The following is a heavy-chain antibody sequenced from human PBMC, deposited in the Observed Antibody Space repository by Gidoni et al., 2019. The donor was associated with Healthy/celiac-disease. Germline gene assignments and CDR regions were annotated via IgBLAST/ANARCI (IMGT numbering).Heavy chain of an antibody. D-gene: IGHD5-18*01. CDR3: ASSPVDTGGYYFDY. V-gene: IGHV3-53*01. CDR2: IYSGGST. Sequence: EVQLVESGGGLIQPGGSLSLSCAASGFTVSSNYMSWVRQAPGKGLGWVSVIYSGGSTYYADSVKGRFTISRDNSKNTLYLQMNSLRAEDTAVYYCASSPVDTGGYYFDYWGQGTLVTVSS. J-gene: IGHJ4*02. CDR1: GFTVSSNY.